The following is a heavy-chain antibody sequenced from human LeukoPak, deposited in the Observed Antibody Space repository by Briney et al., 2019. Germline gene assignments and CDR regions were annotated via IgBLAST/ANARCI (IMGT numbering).Heavy chain of an antibody. D-gene: IGHD3-10*01. CDR1: GYPFSAHF. CDR3: VRGTPTPGMDY. CDR2: IDTTTGNP. V-gene: IGHV7-4-1*02. Sequence: ASVKVSCKASGYPFSAHFLNWVRQAPGQGLEWMGNIDTTTGNPRYAQDFTGRFAFSLDTSVSTAYLQTTSLKADDTAAYYCVRGTPTPGMDYWGQGTQVTVSS. J-gene: IGHJ4*02.